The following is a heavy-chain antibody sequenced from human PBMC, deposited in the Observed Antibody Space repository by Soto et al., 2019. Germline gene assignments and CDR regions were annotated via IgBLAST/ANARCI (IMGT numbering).Heavy chain of an antibody. CDR3: ARGVFYYYGSRRYSPDY. CDR1: GFTSSSYV. Sequence: QVQLVESGGGVVQPGRSMRLSCEGSGFTSSSYVMHWVRQAPGKGLEWVALISFDGSKKNYADSVKGRFTISRENSKNMMYVQMNSLRPEDTAVYYCARGVFYYYGSRRYSPDYWGQGTLVTVSS. J-gene: IGHJ4*02. V-gene: IGHV3-30-3*01. CDR2: ISFDGSKK. D-gene: IGHD3-22*01.